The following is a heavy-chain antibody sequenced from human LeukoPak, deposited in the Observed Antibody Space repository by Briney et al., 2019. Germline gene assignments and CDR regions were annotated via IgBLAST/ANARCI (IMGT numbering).Heavy chain of an antibody. V-gene: IGHV4-39*01. J-gene: IGHJ5*02. D-gene: IGHD1-26*01. CDR3: ARGAPRGERLGWFDP. CDR2: IYYSGST. CDR1: GGSISSSTYY. Sequence: SETLSLTCTVSGGSISSSTYYWGWIRQPPGKGLEWLGSIYYSGSTYYNPSLKSRVTTSVDTSKNQFSLKLSSVTAADTAVYYCARGAPRGERLGWFDPWGQGTLVTVSS.